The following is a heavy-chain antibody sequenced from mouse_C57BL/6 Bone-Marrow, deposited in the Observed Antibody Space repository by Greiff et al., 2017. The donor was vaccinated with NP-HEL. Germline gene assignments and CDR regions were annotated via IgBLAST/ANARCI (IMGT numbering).Heavy chain of an antibody. D-gene: IGHD1-1*01. Sequence: EVKLMESGGGLVKPGGSLKLSCAASGFTFSSYAMSWVRQTPEKRLEWVATISDGGSYTYYPDNVKGRFTISRDNAKNNLYLQMSHLKSEDTAMYYCARDLRYWGQGTTLTVSS. CDR2: ISDGGSYT. J-gene: IGHJ2*01. V-gene: IGHV5-4*01. CDR3: ARDLRY. CDR1: GFTFSSYA.